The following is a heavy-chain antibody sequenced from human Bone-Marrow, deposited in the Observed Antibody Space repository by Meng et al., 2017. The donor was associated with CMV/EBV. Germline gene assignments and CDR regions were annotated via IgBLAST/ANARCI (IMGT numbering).Heavy chain of an antibody. D-gene: IGHD3-10*01. CDR2: IYYSGTT. J-gene: IGHJ4*02. CDR3: ARGPNYGSGSYYSD. CDR1: GGSISSYY. V-gene: IGHV4-59*12. Sequence: SETLSLTCTVSGGSISSYYWSWIRQPPGKGLEWIGSIYYSGTTYSNPSLKRRVTISVDTSKSQFSLKLSSVTAADTGVYYCARGPNYGSGSYYSDWGQGTLVTVSS.